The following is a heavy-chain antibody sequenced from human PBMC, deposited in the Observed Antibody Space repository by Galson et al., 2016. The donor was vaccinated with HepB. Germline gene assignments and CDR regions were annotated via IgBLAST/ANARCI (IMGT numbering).Heavy chain of an antibody. CDR3: ARASPDSKHKYDY. CDR2: ISGSGGST. CDR1: GFAFSNFH. Sequence: SLRLSCAASGFAFSNFHMGWVRQAPGKGLEWVSGISGSGGSTYYADSVKGRFTISRDNSENTLYLQMRSLRAEDTALYYCARASPDSKHKYDYWGQGTLVTVSS. D-gene: IGHD5-18*01. V-gene: IGHV3-23*01. J-gene: IGHJ4*02.